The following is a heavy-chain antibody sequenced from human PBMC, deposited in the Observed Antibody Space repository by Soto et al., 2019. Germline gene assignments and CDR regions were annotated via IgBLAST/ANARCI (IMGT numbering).Heavy chain of an antibody. Sequence: SETLSLTCTVSGGSISSYYWSWIRQPPGKGLEWIGYIYYSGSTNYNPSLKSRVTISVDTSKNQFSLKLSSVTAADTAVYYCARVNGNNYFDYWGQGTLVTVSS. V-gene: IGHV4-59*01. CDR3: ARVNGNNYFDY. J-gene: IGHJ4*02. CDR2: IYYSGST. D-gene: IGHD1-1*01. CDR1: GGSISSYY.